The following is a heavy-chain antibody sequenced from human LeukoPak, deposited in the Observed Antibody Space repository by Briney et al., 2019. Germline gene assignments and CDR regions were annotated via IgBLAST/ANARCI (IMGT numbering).Heavy chain of an antibody. CDR3: ARDARIAPRSSTSLTKVVDY. D-gene: IGHD6-6*01. CDR2: ISSSSSYI. CDR1: GFTFSSSS. Sequence: GGSLRLSCAASGFTFSSSSMNWVHQTPGKGLEWVSSISSSSSYIYYADSVKGRFTISRDNAKNSLYLQMSSLRAEDSAVYYCARDARIAPRSSTSLTKVVDYWGQGTLVTVSS. V-gene: IGHV3-21*01. J-gene: IGHJ4*02.